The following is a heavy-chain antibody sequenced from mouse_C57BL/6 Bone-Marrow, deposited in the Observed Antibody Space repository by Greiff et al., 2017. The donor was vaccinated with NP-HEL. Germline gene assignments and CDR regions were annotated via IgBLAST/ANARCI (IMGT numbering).Heavy chain of an antibody. D-gene: IGHD2-4*01. CDR3: RLYDYDVRGY. CDR2: IYPGNSDT. J-gene: IGHJ2*01. CDR1: GYTFTSYW. Sequence: EVQLQQSGTLLARPGASVKMSCKTSGYTFTSYWMHWVKQRPGQGLEWIGAIYPGNSDTSYNQKFKGKAKLTAVTSASTAYMELSSLTNEDSAVYYCRLYDYDVRGYWGQGTTLTVSS. V-gene: IGHV1-5*01.